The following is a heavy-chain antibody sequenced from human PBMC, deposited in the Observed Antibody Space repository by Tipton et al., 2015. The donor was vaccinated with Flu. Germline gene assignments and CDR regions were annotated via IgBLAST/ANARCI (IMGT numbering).Heavy chain of an antibody. Sequence: GPLRLSCAASGFTFSRYGLSWVRQAPGKGLEWVSGFSASRGTTYFADSVKGRFTISRDNYKNTLYLQMNSVRADDTAVYYCAKVIPEKVAGLDYWGQGTLVTVSS. CDR1: GFTFSRYG. D-gene: IGHD6-19*01. J-gene: IGHJ4*02. V-gene: IGHV3-23*01. CDR3: AKVIPEKVAGLDY. CDR2: FSASRGTT.